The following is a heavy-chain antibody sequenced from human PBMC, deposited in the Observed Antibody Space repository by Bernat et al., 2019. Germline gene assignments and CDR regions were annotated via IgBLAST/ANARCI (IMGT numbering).Heavy chain of an antibody. CDR2: IIPIFGTA. Sequence: QVQLVQSGAEVKKPGSSVKFSCKASGGTFSSYAISWVRQAPGQGLEWMGGIIPIFGTANYAQKFQGRVTITADESTSTAYMELSSLRSEDTAVYYCAREGGNYYDSSGPNYYYYGMDVWGQGTTVTVSS. J-gene: IGHJ6*02. CDR3: AREGGNYYDSSGPNYYYYGMDV. V-gene: IGHV1-69*01. D-gene: IGHD3-22*01. CDR1: GGTFSSYA.